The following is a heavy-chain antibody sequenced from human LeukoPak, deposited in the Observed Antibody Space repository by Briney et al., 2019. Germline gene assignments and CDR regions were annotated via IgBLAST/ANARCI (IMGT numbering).Heavy chain of an antibody. CDR1: GFTFSSYG. D-gene: IGHD2-2*01. J-gene: IGHJ4*02. CDR2: LSYDGNYK. V-gene: IGHV3-30*03. CDR3: ARRAEYAVSTPCY. Sequence: PGGSLRLSCAASGFTFSSYGMHWVRQAPGKGLEWVAVLSYDGNYKYYADSVKGRFAISRDTSENTLYLQMNSLRAEDTAVYYCARRAEYAVSTPCYWGQGTLVTVSA.